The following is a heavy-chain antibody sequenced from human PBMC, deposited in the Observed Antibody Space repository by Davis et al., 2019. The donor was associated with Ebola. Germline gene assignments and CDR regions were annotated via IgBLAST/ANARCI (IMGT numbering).Heavy chain of an antibody. V-gene: IGHV3-23*01. D-gene: IGHD3-3*01. CDR2: ISGSGGST. J-gene: IGHJ6*02. CDR1: GFIFSNYA. CDR3: ARDLITISRRYYGMDV. Sequence: PGGSLRLSCAASGFIFSNYAMSWVRQAPGKGLEWVSGISGSGGSTYYADSVKGRFTISRDNAKKSLYLQMNSLRAEDTAVYYCARDLITISRRYYGMDVWGQGTTVTVSS.